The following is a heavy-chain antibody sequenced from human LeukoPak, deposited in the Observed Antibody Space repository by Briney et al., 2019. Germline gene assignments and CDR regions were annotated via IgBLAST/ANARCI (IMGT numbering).Heavy chain of an antibody. CDR3: AKEGGVLPTGYDFWSYPPSHEIDY. Sequence: PGGSLRLSCAASGFTFSSYAMSWVRQAPGKGLEWVSAISGSGGSTYYADSVKGRFTISRDNSKNTLYLQMNSLRAEDTAVYYCAKEGGVLPTGYDFWSYPPSHEIDYWGQGTLVTVSS. D-gene: IGHD3-3*01. V-gene: IGHV3-23*01. J-gene: IGHJ4*02. CDR1: GFTFSSYA. CDR2: ISGSGGST.